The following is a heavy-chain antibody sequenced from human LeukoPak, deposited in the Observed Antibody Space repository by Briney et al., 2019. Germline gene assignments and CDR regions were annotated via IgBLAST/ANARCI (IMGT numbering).Heavy chain of an antibody. V-gene: IGHV1-46*01. J-gene: IGHJ6*02. CDR1: GYTFTSYY. CDR3: ARDKQLSYYGMDV. Sequence: ASVKVSCKASGYTFTSYYMHWVRQAPGQGLEWMGIINPSGGSTSYAQKFQGRVTITADKSTSTAYMELSSLISEDTAVYYCARDKQLSYYGMDVWGQGTTVTVSS. CDR2: INPSGGST. D-gene: IGHD1-1*01.